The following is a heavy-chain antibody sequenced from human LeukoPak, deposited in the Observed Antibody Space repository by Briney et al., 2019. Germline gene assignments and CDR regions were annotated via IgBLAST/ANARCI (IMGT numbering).Heavy chain of an antibody. CDR2: IYYSGST. CDR3: AYSSGRGWFDH. J-gene: IGHJ5*02. Sequence: PSETLSLTCTVSGGSISSYYWSWIRQPPGKGLEWIGYIYYSGSTNYNPSLKSRVTISVDTSKNQFSLKLSSVTAADTAVYYCAYSSGRGWFDHWGQGTLVTVSS. V-gene: IGHV4-59*01. D-gene: IGHD6-19*01. CDR1: GGSISSYY.